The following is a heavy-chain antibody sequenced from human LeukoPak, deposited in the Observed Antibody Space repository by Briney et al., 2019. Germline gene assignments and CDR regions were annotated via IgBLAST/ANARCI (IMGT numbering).Heavy chain of an antibody. CDR2: INQDGSEK. J-gene: IGHJ4*02. CDR1: GFTYSTYW. CDR3: ARNAPFDY. Sequence: GGSLRLSCAASGFTYSTYWMSWVRQAPGKGLEWVANINQDGSEKYYVDSVRGRFTISRDNAKNSLYLQMNSLRGEDTVVYYCARNAPFDYWGQGTLVTVSS. V-gene: IGHV3-7*01.